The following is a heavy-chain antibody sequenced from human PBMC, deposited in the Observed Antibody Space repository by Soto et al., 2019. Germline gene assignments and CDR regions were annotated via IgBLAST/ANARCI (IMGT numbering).Heavy chain of an antibody. D-gene: IGHD3-22*01. CDR2: IIPIFGTA. CDR1: GGTFSSYA. CDR3: ARGLPQYYYDSSGSDALGYGMDV. J-gene: IGHJ6*02. Sequence: ASVKVSCKASGGTFSSYAISWVRQAPGQGLEWMGGIIPIFGTANYAQKFQGRVTITADESTSTAHMELSSLRSEDTAVYYCARGLPQYYYDSSGSDALGYGMDVWGQGTTVTVSS. V-gene: IGHV1-69*13.